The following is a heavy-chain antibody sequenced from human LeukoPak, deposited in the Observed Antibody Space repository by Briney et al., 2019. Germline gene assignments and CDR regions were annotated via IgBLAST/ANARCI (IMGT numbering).Heavy chain of an antibody. J-gene: IGHJ4*02. D-gene: IGHD6-19*01. V-gene: IGHV3-23*01. CDR1: GFTFSSYA. CDR3: AKTTTGYSSGRYPAWPVDY. CDR2: IFGSGGSA. Sequence: GGSLRLSCAASGFTFSSYAMYWVRQAPGKGLEWVSGIFGSGGSAHYADPVKGRFTISRDNSKNTVYLQMDSLRAEDTAVYYCAKTTTGYSSGRYPAWPVDYWGQGTLVTVSS.